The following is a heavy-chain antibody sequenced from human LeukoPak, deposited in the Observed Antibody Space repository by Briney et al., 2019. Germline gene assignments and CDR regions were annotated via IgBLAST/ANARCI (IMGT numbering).Heavy chain of an antibody. CDR3: AKDIILGSGSPNWFDY. V-gene: IGHV3-9*01. J-gene: IGHJ4*02. Sequence: GGSLRLSCAASGFTFSSYGMHWVRQAPGKGLEWVSGISWNSGSIGYADSVKGRFTISRDNAKNSLYLQMNSLRAEDTALYYCAKDIILGSGSPNWFDYWGQGTLVTVSS. CDR2: ISWNSGSI. CDR1: GFTFSSYG. D-gene: IGHD3-10*01.